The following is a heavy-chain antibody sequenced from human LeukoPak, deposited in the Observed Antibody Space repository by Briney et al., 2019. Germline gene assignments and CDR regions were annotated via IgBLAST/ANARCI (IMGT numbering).Heavy chain of an antibody. CDR1: GYTFTGYY. D-gene: IGHD6-13*01. CDR2: INPNSGGT. CDR3: ARADSSSLTTDC. V-gene: IGHV1-2*02. Sequence: SVKVSCKASGYTFTGYYMHWMRQAPGQGLEWMGWINPNSGGTNYAQKFQGRVTMTRDTSISTAYMELSRLRSDDTAVDYCARADSSSLTTDCWGQGSLVSVCS. J-gene: IGHJ4*02.